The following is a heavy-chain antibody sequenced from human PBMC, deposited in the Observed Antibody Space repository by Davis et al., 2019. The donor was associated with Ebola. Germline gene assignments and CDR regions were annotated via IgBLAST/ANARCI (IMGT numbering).Heavy chain of an antibody. V-gene: IGHV1-18*01. J-gene: IGHJ3*02. CDR1: GYTVKNSA. CDR3: ARTSIVGTTTTASDI. D-gene: IGHD1-26*01. CDR2: ISAYNGNT. Sequence: ASVKVSCKASGYTVKNSAISWVRQAPGQGLEWMGWISAYNGNTAYAQILQGRVTMTTDTSTGTAYMELRSLRSDDTAVYFCARTSIVGTTTTASDIWGQGTMVTVSS.